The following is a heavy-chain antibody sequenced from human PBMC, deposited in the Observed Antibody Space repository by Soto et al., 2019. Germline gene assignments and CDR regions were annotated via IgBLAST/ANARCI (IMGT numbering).Heavy chain of an antibody. CDR2: ISAYNGNT. D-gene: IGHD2-15*01. CDR3: ARVEYLCSGGSCYFVYYYGMDV. V-gene: IGHV1-18*01. Sequence: ASVKVSCKASGYTFTSYGISWVRQAPGQGLEWMGWISAYNGNTNYAQKLQGRVTMTTDTSTSTAYMELRSLRSDDTAVYYCARVEYLCSGGSCYFVYYYGMDVWGQGTTVTVSS. J-gene: IGHJ6*02. CDR1: GYTFTSYG.